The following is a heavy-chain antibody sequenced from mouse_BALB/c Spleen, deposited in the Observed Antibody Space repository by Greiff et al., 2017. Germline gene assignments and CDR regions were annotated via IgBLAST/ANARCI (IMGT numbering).Heavy chain of an antibody. Sequence: EVKLVESGGGLVQPGGSMKLSCVASGFTFSNYWMNWVRQSPEKGLEWVAEIRLKSNNYATHYAESVKGRFTISRDDSKSSVYLQMNNLRAEDTGIYYCTRGNYRAYWGQGTLVNVSA. D-gene: IGHD2-1*01. J-gene: IGHJ3*01. CDR3: TRGNYRAY. CDR2: IRLKSNNYAT. CDR1: GFTFSNYW. V-gene: IGHV6-6*02.